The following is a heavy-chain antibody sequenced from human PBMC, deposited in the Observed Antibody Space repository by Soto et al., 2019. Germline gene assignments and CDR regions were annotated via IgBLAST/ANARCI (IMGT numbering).Heavy chain of an antibody. Sequence: EEQLVESGGGLVRPGGSLRLSCAVSGFSVSTNFMNWVRQAPGKELQWVAVLYPGPGTYYADSVKGRFIISRDDSTNTLFLHLTNMRAEDTAVYYCARQCGGDCSNAFPLWGQGTMVTVSS. CDR1: GFSVSTNF. J-gene: IGHJ3*01. CDR3: ARQCGGDCSNAFPL. CDR2: LYPGPGT. D-gene: IGHD2-21*01. V-gene: IGHV3-66*04.